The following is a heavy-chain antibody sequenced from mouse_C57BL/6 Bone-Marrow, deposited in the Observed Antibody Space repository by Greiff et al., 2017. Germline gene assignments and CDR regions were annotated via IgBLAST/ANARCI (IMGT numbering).Heavy chain of an antibody. CDR2: IDPETGGT. CDR1: GYTFTDYE. V-gene: IGHV1-15*01. Sequence: VQRVESGAELVRPGASVTLSCKASGYTFTDYEMHWVKQTPVHGLEWIGAIDPETGGTAYNQKFKGKAILTADKSSSTAYMELRSLTSEDSAVYYCTRDTTVVERYFDYWGQGTTLTVSS. CDR3: TRDTTVVERYFDY. J-gene: IGHJ2*01. D-gene: IGHD1-1*01.